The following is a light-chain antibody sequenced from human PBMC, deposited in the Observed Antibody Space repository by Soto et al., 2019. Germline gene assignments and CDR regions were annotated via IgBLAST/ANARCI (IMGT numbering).Light chain of an antibody. J-gene: IGLJ1*01. V-gene: IGLV2-14*01. CDR3: SSYTSSNTYV. CDR1: NSDVGYDY. CDR2: EVS. Sequence: QSALTQPASVSGSPGQSITISCTGTNSDVGYDYVSWYQQHPGKAPKLIIYEVSNRPSGVSNRFSGSKSGNTASLTISGLQAEDDADYYCSSYTSSNTYVFGTGTKVTVL.